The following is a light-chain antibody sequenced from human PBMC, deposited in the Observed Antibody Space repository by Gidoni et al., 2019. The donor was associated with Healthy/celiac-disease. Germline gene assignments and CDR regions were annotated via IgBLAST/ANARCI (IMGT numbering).Light chain of an antibody. J-gene: IGKJ4*01. CDR3: QQLNSYPQTT. V-gene: IGKV1-9*01. Sequence: DIQFTQSPSFLSASVGDRVTITCRASQGISSYLAWYQQKPGKAPKLLIYAASTLQSGVPSRFSGSGSGTEFTLTISSLQPEDFATYYCQQLNSYPQTTFGGGTKVEIK. CDR2: AAS. CDR1: QGISSY.